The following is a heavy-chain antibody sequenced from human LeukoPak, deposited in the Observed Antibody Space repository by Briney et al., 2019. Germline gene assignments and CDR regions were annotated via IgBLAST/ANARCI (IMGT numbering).Heavy chain of an antibody. J-gene: IGHJ4*02. D-gene: IGHD6-13*01. Sequence: SVKVSCKASGGTFSSYAISGVRQAPAQGLEWMGGIIPIFGTANYAQKFQGRVTITADESTSTAYMELSSLRSEDTAVYYCARGGDSSSWYEDGFDYWGQGTLVTVSS. CDR1: GGTFSSYA. CDR3: ARGGDSSSWYEDGFDY. CDR2: IIPIFGTA. V-gene: IGHV1-69*13.